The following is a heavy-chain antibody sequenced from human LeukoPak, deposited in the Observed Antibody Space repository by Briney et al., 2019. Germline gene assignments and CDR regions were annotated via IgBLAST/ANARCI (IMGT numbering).Heavy chain of an antibody. Sequence: PSETLSLTCAVYGGSFSGYYWSWIRQPPGKGLEWIGYIYYSGSTNYNPSLKSRVTISVDTSKNQFSLKLSSVTAADTAVYYCARTVNYYDSSGYGYWGQGTLVTVSS. D-gene: IGHD3-22*01. V-gene: IGHV4-59*01. J-gene: IGHJ4*02. CDR1: GGSFSGYY. CDR3: ARTVNYYDSSGYGY. CDR2: IYYSGST.